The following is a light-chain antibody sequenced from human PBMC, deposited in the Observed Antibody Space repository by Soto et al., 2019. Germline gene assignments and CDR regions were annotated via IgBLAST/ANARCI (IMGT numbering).Light chain of an antibody. CDR2: KAS. V-gene: IGKV1-5*03. CDR1: QNISTW. CDR3: KQYNTYRT. Sequence: DIQMTQSPSTLSASVGDRVTITCRASQNISTWLAWYQQKPGKAPKLLIYKASSLESGVPSRFSGSGSGSGTEFTLTISSLQPEDFASYYCKQYNTYRTFGQGTKVEIK. J-gene: IGKJ1*01.